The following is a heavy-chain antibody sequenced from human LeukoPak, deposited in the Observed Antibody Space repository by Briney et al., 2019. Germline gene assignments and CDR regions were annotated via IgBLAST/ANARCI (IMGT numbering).Heavy chain of an antibody. CDR1: GFTLSTYA. CDR2: INGSGGST. Sequence: GGSLRHSCAASGFTLSTYAMSWVRQAPGQGLEWVSAINGSGGSTYYADSVKGRFTISRDNAKNTLYLQMNSMRAEDTAVYHCANPPPDNYHYFYGMDVWGQGTTVTVSS. V-gene: IGHV3-23*01. CDR3: ANPPPDNYHYFYGMDV. D-gene: IGHD5-24*01. J-gene: IGHJ6*02.